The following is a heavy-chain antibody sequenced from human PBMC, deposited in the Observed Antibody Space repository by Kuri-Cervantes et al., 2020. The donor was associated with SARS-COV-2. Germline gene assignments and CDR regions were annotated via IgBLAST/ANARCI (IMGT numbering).Heavy chain of an antibody. CDR1: GFTFSSYA. CDR3: AKATNNYCSSTSCYQGGYFDL. J-gene: IGHJ2*01. Sequence: GGSLRLSCAASGFTFSSYAMHWVRQAPGKGLEWVAAISYDGSNKYYADSVKGRFTISRDNSKNTLYLQMNSLRAEDTAVYYCAKATNNYCSSTSCYQGGYFDLWGRGTLVTVSS. CDR2: ISYDGSNK. D-gene: IGHD2-2*01. V-gene: IGHV3-30*04.